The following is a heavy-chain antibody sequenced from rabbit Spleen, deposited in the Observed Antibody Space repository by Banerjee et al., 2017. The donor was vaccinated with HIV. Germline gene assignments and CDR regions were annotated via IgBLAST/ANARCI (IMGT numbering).Heavy chain of an antibody. J-gene: IGHJ4*01. CDR1: GFSFSSSYW. D-gene: IGHD6-1*01. Sequence: QEQLEESGGDLVQPEGSLTLTCTASGFSFSSSYWICWVRQAPGKGLEWIGCIYTTGSGTTYYASWAKGRFTVSKTSSTTVTLQMTSLIVADTATYFCARSSSYSYPAFNLWGPGTLVTVS. CDR3: ARSSSYSYPAFNL. CDR2: IYTTGSGTT. V-gene: IGHV1S45*01.